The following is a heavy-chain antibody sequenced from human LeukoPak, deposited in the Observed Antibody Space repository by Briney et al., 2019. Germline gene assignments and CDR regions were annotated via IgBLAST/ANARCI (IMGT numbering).Heavy chain of an antibody. Sequence: SETLSLTCTVSGGSLSSYYWSWIRQPPGKGLEWIGYISYSGSTNYNPSLKSRVTISVDTSKNQFSLKLSSVTAADTAVYYCARGSVRYDFWSGYSPDAFDIWGQGTMVTVSS. J-gene: IGHJ3*02. V-gene: IGHV4-59*01. CDR1: GGSLSSYY. CDR2: ISYSGST. D-gene: IGHD3-3*01. CDR3: ARGSVRYDFWSGYSPDAFDI.